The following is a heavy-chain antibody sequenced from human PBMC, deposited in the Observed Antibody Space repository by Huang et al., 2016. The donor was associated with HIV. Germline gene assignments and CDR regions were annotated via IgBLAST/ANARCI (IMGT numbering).Heavy chain of an antibody. CDR1: GYTFTSSG. CDR2: TSAYNGNT. D-gene: IGHD2-2*01. J-gene: IGHJ3*02. Sequence: QVQLVQSGAEVKKPGASVKVSCKASGYTFTSSGISWVRQAPGPGLEWMGWTSAYNGNTHYAQKVQGRGTMTTDTATSTSYMERRSLRSDDTAVYYCARDSPLLGLVSVVVPVAPNAFDIWGQGTMVTVSS. V-gene: IGHV1-18*01. CDR3: ARDSPLLGLVSVVVPVAPNAFDI.